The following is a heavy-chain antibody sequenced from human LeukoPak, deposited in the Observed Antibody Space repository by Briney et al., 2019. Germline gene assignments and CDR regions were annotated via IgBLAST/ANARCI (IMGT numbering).Heavy chain of an antibody. V-gene: IGHV4-59*01. D-gene: IGHD3-3*01. J-gene: IGHJ5*02. CDR2: IYYSGST. CDR3: AASYDFRGWFDP. Sequence: SETLSLTCTVSGGSISSYYWSWIRQPPGKGLEWIGYIYYSGSTNYNPSLKSRVTISVDTSKNQFSLKLSSVTAADTAVYYCAASYDFRGWFDPWGQGTLVTVSS. CDR1: GGSISSYY.